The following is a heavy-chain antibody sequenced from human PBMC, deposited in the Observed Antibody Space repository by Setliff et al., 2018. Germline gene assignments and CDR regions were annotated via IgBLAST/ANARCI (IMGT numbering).Heavy chain of an antibody. V-gene: IGHV1-69*17. J-gene: IGHJ4*02. Sequence: VKVSCKAPGGTFSKYAIAWVRQAPGQGLEWMGWMSPVYGIANYARKFQGRVTLTADTSTTTAYLELASLRDDDTAVYYCVRGPGPSVVVAIPFDHWGQGSLVTVSS. CDR3: VRGPGPSVVVAIPFDH. CDR1: GGTFSKYA. D-gene: IGHD5-12*01. CDR2: MSPVYGIA.